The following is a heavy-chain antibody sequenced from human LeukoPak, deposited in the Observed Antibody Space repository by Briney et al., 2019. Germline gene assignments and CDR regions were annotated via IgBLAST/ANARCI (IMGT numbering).Heavy chain of an antibody. J-gene: IGHJ4*02. CDR3: ARGAPTTRIGAGRFDY. Sequence: ASGELCGKASGYSLTYYYVPWGREAPGQGHEWRGEINPSGGRPSYAQKLQRRITVTRDTYTNTVYLDLSRLRSEDTATYYCARGAPTTRIGAGRFDYWGQASLLTVAS. CDR2: INPSGGRP. D-gene: IGHD5-12*01. V-gene: IGHV1-46*01. CDR1: GYSLTYYY.